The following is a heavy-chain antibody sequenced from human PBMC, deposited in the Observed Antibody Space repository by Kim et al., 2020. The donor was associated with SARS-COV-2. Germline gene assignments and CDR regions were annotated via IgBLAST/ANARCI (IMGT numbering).Heavy chain of an antibody. V-gene: IGHV3-33*01. CDR3: AREPSSGWYSANWFDP. CDR2: IWYDGSNK. D-gene: IGHD6-19*01. CDR1: GFTFSSYG. J-gene: IGHJ5*02. Sequence: GGSLRLSCAASGFTFSSYGMHWVRQAPGKGLEWVAVIWYDGSNKYYADSVKGRFTISRDNSKNTLYLQMNSLRAEDTAVYYCAREPSSGWYSANWFDPWGQGTLVTVSS.